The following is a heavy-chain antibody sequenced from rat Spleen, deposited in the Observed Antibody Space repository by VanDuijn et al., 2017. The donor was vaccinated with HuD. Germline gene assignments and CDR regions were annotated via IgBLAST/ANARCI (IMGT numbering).Heavy chain of an antibody. CDR1: GFTFSNYG. Sequence: EVQLVESGGGLVQPGRSLKLSCAASGFTFSNYGMHWIRQAPTKGLEWVASISPSGGSTYYRDSVKGRFTISRDNAKSTLYLQMDSLRSEDTATYYCATERDNWEGYFDYWGQGVMVTVSS. CDR2: ISPSGGST. CDR3: ATERDNWEGYFDY. D-gene: IGHD5-1*01. J-gene: IGHJ2*01. V-gene: IGHV5-19*01.